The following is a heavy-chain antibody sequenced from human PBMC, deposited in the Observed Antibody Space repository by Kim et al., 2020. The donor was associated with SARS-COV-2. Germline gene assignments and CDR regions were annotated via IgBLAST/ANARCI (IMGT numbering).Heavy chain of an antibody. V-gene: IGHV4-39*01. CDR3: ATEGGSWDYFDF. CDR1: GGSTSSIDYY. J-gene: IGHJ4*02. Sequence: SETLSLTCNVSGGSTSSIDYYWAWIRQPPGKGPEWIGSIFHSGSAYYNPSLKSRVTISVDTSKNQFSLKLASVTAADTAVYYCATEGGSWDYFDFWGQGALATVSS. CDR2: IFHSGSA. D-gene: IGHD6-13*01.